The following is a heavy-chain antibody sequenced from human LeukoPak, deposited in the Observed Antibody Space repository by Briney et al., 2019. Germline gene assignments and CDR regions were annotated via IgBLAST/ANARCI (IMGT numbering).Heavy chain of an antibody. V-gene: IGHV3-74*01. J-gene: IGHJ4*02. CDR2: INNDGSST. Sequence: PGGSLGLSCAASGYTFGSYWMYWVRQAPGKGLVWVSRINNDGSSTIYADSVKGRFTISRDNAKNTLYLQMNSLRDDDTAVYYCVRDNGGEHLWGQGTLVTVSS. D-gene: IGHD3-16*01. CDR1: GYTFGSYW. CDR3: VRDNGGEHL.